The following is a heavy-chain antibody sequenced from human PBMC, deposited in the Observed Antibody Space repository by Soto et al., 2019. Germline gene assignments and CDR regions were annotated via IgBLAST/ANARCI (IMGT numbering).Heavy chain of an antibody. D-gene: IGHD5-18*01. CDR1: GYTFTSYG. V-gene: IGHV1-18*04. CDR3: ARAYGYSYHYYYYGMDV. J-gene: IGHJ6*02. Sequence: ASVKVSCKASGYTFTSYGISWVRQAPGQGLEWMGWISAYNGNTNYAQKLQGRVTMTTDTSTSTAYMELRSLRSDDTAVYYCARAYGYSYHYYYYGMDVWGQGTTVTSP. CDR2: ISAYNGNT.